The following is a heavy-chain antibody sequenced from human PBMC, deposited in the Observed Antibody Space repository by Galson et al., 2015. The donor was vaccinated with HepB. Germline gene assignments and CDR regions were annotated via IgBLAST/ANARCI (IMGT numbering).Heavy chain of an antibody. D-gene: IGHD2-21*02. Sequence: INWVRQAPGQGLEWMGGIIPGYGSANYAQKFQGRVTFTADASTSTAYMEIVSLKSEDTATYYCARLVAVAASGDNPFDPWGQGTLVTVSS. J-gene: IGHJ5*02. V-gene: IGHV1-69*01. CDR3: ARLVAVAASGDNPFDP. CDR2: IIPGYGSA.